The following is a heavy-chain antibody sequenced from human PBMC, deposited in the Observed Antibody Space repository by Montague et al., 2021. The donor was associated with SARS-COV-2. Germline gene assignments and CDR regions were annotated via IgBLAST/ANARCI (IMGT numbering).Heavy chain of an antibody. J-gene: IGHJ4*02. CDR2: IFYNGST. Sequence: SETLSLTCTVSGGSISSSTYYWGLIRQPPAKGLEWIGTIFYNGSTYYNPSLKSRVTISVDMSKNQFSLKLNSVAAADTSVYYCVGGYCGNTRCYAVDYWGQGTLVTVSS. CDR3: VGGYCGNTRCYAVDY. CDR1: GGSISSSTYY. V-gene: IGHV4-39*01. D-gene: IGHD2-2*01.